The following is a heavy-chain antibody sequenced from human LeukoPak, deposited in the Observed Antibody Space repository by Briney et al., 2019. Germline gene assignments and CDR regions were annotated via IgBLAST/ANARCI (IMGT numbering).Heavy chain of an antibody. D-gene: IGHD2-15*01. Sequence: GGSLRLSCAASGFTFDDYAMHWVRQAPGKGLEWVSLISWDGGSTYYADSVKGRFTISRDNSKNSLYLQMNSLGAEDTALYYCAKDRGYCSGGSCSEYYFDYWGQGTLVTVSS. J-gene: IGHJ4*02. CDR2: ISWDGGST. V-gene: IGHV3-43D*03. CDR3: AKDRGYCSGGSCSEYYFDY. CDR1: GFTFDDYA.